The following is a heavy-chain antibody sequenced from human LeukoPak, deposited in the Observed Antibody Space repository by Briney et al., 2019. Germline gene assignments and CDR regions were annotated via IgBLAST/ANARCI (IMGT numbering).Heavy chain of an antibody. Sequence: PSETLSLTCTVSGGSLSSSSYYWGWIRQPPGKGLEWIGSIYYSGSTYYNPSLKSRVTISVDTSKNQFSLKLSSVTAADTAVYYCASSDSSGYFDYWGQGTLVTVSS. CDR2: IYYSGST. V-gene: IGHV4-39*01. D-gene: IGHD3-22*01. J-gene: IGHJ4*02. CDR1: GGSLSSSSYY. CDR3: ASSDSSGYFDY.